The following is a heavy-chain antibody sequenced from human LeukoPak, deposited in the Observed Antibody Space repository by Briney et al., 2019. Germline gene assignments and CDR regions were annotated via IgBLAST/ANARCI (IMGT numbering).Heavy chain of an antibody. CDR1: GYSFTSYW. D-gene: IGHD2-15*01. J-gene: IGHJ4*02. CDR2: IYPGDSDT. CDR3: ARLPCSGGSCYPPDY. V-gene: IGHV5-51*01. Sequence: GESLKISCKGSGYSFTSYWIGWVRQMPGKGLEWMGIIYPGDSDTRYSPSFQGQVTISADKSISTAYLQWSSLKASDTAMYYCARLPCSGGSCYPPDYWGQGTLVTVSS.